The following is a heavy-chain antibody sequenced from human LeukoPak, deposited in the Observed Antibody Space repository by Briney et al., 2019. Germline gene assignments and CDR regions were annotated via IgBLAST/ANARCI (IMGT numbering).Heavy chain of an antibody. CDR2: INDDGSAT. J-gene: IGHJ4*02. V-gene: IGHV3-74*01. CDR1: GFTFSNYW. Sequence: GGSLRLSCAASGFTFSNYWLHWVRQVPGKGLVWVSRINDDGSATFYADSVKGRFTISRDNAKNTLFLQMNSLSAEDTAVYYCAREILAPGKTHDYWGQGTLVTVSS. CDR3: AREILAPGKTHDY.